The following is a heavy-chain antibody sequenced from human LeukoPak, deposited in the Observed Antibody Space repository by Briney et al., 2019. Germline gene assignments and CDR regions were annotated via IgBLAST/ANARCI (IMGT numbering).Heavy chain of an antibody. D-gene: IGHD3-10*01. J-gene: IGHJ4*02. CDR3: ARGSRSYYGSETYYKAPFDY. CDR2: INHSGST. V-gene: IGHV4-34*01. CDR1: GGSFSGYY. Sequence: SETLSVTCAVSGGSFSGYYWSWIRQPPGKGLEWIGEINHSGSTNYNPSLKSRVTISVGTSKNQFSLKLSSVTATDTAVYFCARGSRSYYGSETYYKAPFDYWGQGTLITVSS.